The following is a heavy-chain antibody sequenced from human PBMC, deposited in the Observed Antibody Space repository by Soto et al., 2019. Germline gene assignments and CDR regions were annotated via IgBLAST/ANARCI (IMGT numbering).Heavy chain of an antibody. CDR3: AREYYYDSSGSNYFDY. CDR2: IYTSGST. CDR1: GGSISSYY. D-gene: IGHD3-22*01. J-gene: IGHJ4*02. V-gene: IGHV4-4*07. Sequence: TLSLTCTVSGGSISSYYWSWIRQPAGKGLEWIGRIYTSGSTNYNPSLKSRVTMSVDTSKNQFSLKLSSVTAADTAVYYCAREYYYDSSGSNYFDYWGQGTLVTVSS.